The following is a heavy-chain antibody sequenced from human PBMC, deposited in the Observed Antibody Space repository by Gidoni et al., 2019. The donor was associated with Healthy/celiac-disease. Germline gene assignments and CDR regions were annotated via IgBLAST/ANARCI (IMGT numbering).Heavy chain of an antibody. Sequence: EVQLLESGGGLVQPGGSLRLSCAASGFTFSSYAMSWVRQAPGKGLEWVSAISGSGGSTYYADSVKGRFTISRDNSKNTLYLQMNSLRAEDTAVYYCAKAYGYYYVMSYYFDYWGQGTLVTVSS. CDR3: AKAYGYYYVMSYYFDY. CDR1: GFTFSSYA. V-gene: IGHV3-23*01. D-gene: IGHD3-22*01. J-gene: IGHJ4*02. CDR2: ISGSGGST.